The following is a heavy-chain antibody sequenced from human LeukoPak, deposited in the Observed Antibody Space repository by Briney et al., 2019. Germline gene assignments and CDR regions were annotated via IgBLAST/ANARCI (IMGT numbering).Heavy chain of an antibody. CDR2: ISYSGTT. V-gene: IGHV4-31*03. D-gene: IGHD4-23*01. Sequence: PSEPLSLTCTVSGGSISSGGDYWSWIRQHPGKGLEWIGYISYSGTTYYSPSLQSRITISLDTSKNQFSLELSSVTAADTAVYYCARAAWRGSNSRDAFDIWGLGTVVTVSS. CDR3: ARAAWRGSNSRDAFDI. CDR1: GGSISSGGDY. J-gene: IGHJ3*02.